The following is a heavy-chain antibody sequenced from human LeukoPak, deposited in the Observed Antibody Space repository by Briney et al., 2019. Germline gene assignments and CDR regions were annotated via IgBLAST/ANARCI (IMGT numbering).Heavy chain of an antibody. J-gene: IGHJ4*02. CDR1: GGSSRSGDYF. D-gene: IGHD4-23*01. Sequence: SQTLSLTCAVSGGSSRSGDYFWSWIRQPPGKGLEWIGHIHYSGNTYYNPSLKSRVSTSVDTSKNQFSLKLSSVTAADTAVYYCARENNDYGGKKAFDYWGQGTLVTVSP. CDR3: ARENNDYGGKKAFDY. V-gene: IGHV4-30-4*01. CDR2: IHYSGNT.